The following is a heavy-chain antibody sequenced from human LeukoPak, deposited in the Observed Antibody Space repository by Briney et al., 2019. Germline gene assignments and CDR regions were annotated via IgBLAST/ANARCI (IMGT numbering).Heavy chain of an antibody. J-gene: IGHJ4*02. CDR3: AKSRAAHWNPREFDY. Sequence: GGSLRLSCAASGFTFSSYAMSWVRQAPGKGLEWVSTLSGSGGSTYYADSVKGRFTISRDNSKNTLYLQMNSLRAEDTAVYYCAKSRAAHWNPREFDYWGQGTLVTVSS. CDR2: LSGSGGST. CDR1: GFTFSSYA. V-gene: IGHV3-23*01. D-gene: IGHD1-1*01.